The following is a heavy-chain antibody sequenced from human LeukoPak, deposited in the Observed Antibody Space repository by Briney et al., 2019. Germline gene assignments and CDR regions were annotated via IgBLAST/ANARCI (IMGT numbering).Heavy chain of an antibody. Sequence: SETLSLTCTVSGGSISSYYWSWIRQPPGKGLEWIGYIYYSGSTNYNPSLKSRVTISVDTSKNQFSLKLSSVTAADTAVYYCARSVLLWFGELYAFDIWGQGTMVTVSS. J-gene: IGHJ3*02. D-gene: IGHD3-10*01. V-gene: IGHV4-59*01. CDR1: GGSISSYY. CDR2: IYYSGST. CDR3: ARSVLLWFGELYAFDI.